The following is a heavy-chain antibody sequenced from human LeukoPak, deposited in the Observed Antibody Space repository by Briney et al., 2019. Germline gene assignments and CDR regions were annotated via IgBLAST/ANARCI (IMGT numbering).Heavy chain of an antibody. J-gene: IGHJ4*02. CDR2: ISPNSGGT. V-gene: IGHV1-2*02. D-gene: IGHD4-17*01. CDR3: ARRNGAYDTTSLHY. CDR1: GYTFIDYH. Sequence: GASAKVSCKASGYTFIDYHMHWVRQAPGQGLEWMGRISPNSGGTNYTQMFQGRVTMTRDTSISTAYMELTGLRSDDTAVYYCARRNGAYDTTSLHYWGQGTLVTVSS.